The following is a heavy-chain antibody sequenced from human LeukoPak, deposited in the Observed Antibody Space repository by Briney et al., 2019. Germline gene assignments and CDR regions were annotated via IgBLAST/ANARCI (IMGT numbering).Heavy chain of an antibody. V-gene: IGHV1-8*01. D-gene: IGHD3-10*01. CDR1: GYIFTSYD. CDR3: ALWFGDASGFDP. J-gene: IGHJ5*02. Sequence: GASVKVSCKASGYIFTSYDINWVRQATGQGLEWMGWMNPNSGNTGYAQKFQGRVTMTRNTSISTAYMELSSLRSEDTAVYYCALWFGDASGFDPWGQGTLVTVSS. CDR2: MNPNSGNT.